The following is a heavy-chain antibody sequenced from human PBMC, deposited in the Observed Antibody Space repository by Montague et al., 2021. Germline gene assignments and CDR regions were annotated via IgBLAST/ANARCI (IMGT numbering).Heavy chain of an antibody. V-gene: IGHV4-38-2*02. CDR1: RSLINSDYY. CDR2: VSHGGRT. J-gene: IGHJ6*03. CDR3: ARERDRYYYMDI. Sequence: SETLSLTYTVSRSLINSDYYWGWNRQPPGKGLEWMGSVSHGGRTYYNPSLKSRVTISVDTSNNHFSLKLGSVTAADTAMYYCARERDRYYYMDIWGKGTTITVSS.